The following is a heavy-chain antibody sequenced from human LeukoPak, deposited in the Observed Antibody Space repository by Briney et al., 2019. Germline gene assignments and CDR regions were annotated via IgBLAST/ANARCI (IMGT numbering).Heavy chain of an antibody. D-gene: IGHD4-11*01. J-gene: IGHJ4*02. V-gene: IGHV3-48*01. CDR2: IGTSSTTI. CDR1: GFTFSSYT. Sequence: GGSLRLSCAASGFTFSSYTMNWVRQPPGKGLEWVSNIGTSSTTIYYADSVKGRFTISRDNSKNTLYLQMNSLRAEDTAVYYCAKYLYPTTPYFDYWGQGTLVTVSS. CDR3: AKYLYPTTPYFDY.